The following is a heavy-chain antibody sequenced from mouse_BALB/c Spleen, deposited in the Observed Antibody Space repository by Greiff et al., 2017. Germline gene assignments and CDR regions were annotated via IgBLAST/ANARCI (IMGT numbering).Heavy chain of an antibody. Sequence: EVQVVESGGGLVKPGGSLKLSCAASGFTFSSYTMSWVRQTPEKRLEWVATISSGGSYTYYPDSVKGRFTISRDNAKNTLYLQMSSLKSEDTAMYYCTRERDGDRYDVDWFAYWGQGTLVTVSA. CDR3: TRERDGDRYDVDWFAY. CDR2: ISSGGSYT. J-gene: IGHJ3*01. D-gene: IGHD2-14*01. CDR1: GFTFSSYT. V-gene: IGHV5-6-4*01.